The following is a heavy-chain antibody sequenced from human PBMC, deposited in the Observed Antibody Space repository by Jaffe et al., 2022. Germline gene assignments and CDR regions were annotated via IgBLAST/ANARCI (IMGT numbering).Heavy chain of an antibody. J-gene: IGHJ3*02. Sequence: QVQLQESGPGLVKPSETLSLTCTVSGGSISSYYWSWIRQPPGKGLEWIGFIYYSGSTNYNPSLKSRVTMSVDTSKSQFSLNLSSVTAADTAVYYCAKSGYSSSWTTDLGDLDIWGQGTMVTVSS. CDR3: AKSGYSSSWTTDLGDLDI. D-gene: IGHD6-13*01. CDR2: IYYSGST. CDR1: GGSISSYY. V-gene: IGHV4-59*01.